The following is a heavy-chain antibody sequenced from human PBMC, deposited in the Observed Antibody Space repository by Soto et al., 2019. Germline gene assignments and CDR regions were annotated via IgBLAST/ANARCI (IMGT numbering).Heavy chain of an antibody. D-gene: IGHD3-22*01. CDR3: ARDRGTMIAD. CDR1: GFTFSDYY. J-gene: IGHJ4*02. V-gene: IGHV3-11*06. CDR2: ISSSSSYT. Sequence: PGGSLGLSCAASGFTFSDYYMSWIRQAPGKGLEWVSYISSSSSYTNYADSVKGRFTISRDNAKNSLYLQMNSLRAEDTAVYYCARDRGTMIADWGQGTLVTVSS.